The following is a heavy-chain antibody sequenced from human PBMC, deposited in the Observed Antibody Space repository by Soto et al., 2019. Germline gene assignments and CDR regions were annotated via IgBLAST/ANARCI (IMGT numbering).Heavy chain of an antibody. CDR2: ISAYNGNT. Sequence: QFQLVQSGAEVKKPGASVKVSCKASGYTFTTYDISWVRQAPGQGLEWMGRISAYNGNTDYAQKLQGRVTLTTDTSTSNAYMELRSLRSDDTAVYYCARVGGYCSSTTCYRWFDPWGQGTLVTVSS. CDR1: GYTFTTYD. V-gene: IGHV1-18*04. J-gene: IGHJ5*02. CDR3: ARVGGYCSSTTCYRWFDP. D-gene: IGHD2-2*01.